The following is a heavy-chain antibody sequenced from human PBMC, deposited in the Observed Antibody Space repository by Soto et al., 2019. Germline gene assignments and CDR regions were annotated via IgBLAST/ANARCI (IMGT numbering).Heavy chain of an antibody. CDR2: IYYSGST. CDR3: ARSGCSSTSCYGDNWFDP. V-gene: IGHV4-59*01. J-gene: IGHJ5*02. Sequence: SETLSLTCTVSGGSIRSYYWSWIRQPQGKGLEWIGYIYYSGSTNYNPSLKSRVTISVDTSKNQFSLKLSSVTAADTAVYYCARSGCSSTSCYGDNWFDPWGQGTLVTVYS. CDR1: GGSIRSYY. D-gene: IGHD2-2*01.